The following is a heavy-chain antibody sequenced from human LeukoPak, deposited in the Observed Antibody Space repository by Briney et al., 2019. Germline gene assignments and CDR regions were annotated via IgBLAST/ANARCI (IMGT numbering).Heavy chain of an antibody. CDR2: ISSSSSYI. CDR1: GFTFSSYS. CDR3: ARDGGDIVATFRRPRYYFDY. J-gene: IGHJ4*02. D-gene: IGHD5-12*01. V-gene: IGHV3-21*01. Sequence: MTGGSLRLSCAASGFTFSSYSMNWVRQAPGKGLEWVSSISSSSSYIYYADSVKGRFTISRDNSKNTLYLQMNSLRAEDTAVYYCARDGGDIVATFRRPRYYFDYWGQGTLVTVSS.